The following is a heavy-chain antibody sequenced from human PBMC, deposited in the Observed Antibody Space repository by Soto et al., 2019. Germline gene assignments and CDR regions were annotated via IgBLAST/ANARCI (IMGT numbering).Heavy chain of an antibody. CDR2: ICASGGTT. CDR3: ATVISTSCYGGVDY. D-gene: IGHD2-2*01. Sequence: EVQLLESGGGLVQPGGSRRLSCAASGFTFSSYAMSWVRQAPGKGLEWVSIICASGGTTFYADSVKGRFTISRDYSKNTLSLQMNSLRAEDTAVYYCATVISTSCYGGVDYWGQGTLVTVSS. CDR1: GFTFSSYA. J-gene: IGHJ4*02. V-gene: IGHV3-23*01.